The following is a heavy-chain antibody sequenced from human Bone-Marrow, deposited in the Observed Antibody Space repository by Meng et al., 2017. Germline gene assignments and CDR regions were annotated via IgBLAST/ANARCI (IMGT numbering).Heavy chain of an antibody. CDR3: ARENCGGDCYYHDY. CDR2: ISSSSSYI. CDR1: GFTFSSYS. D-gene: IGHD2-21*02. V-gene: IGHV3-21*01. Sequence: GESLKISCAASGFTFSSYSMNWVRQAPGKGLEWVSSISSSSSYIYYADSVKGRFTISRDNAKRSLYLQMNSLRAEDTAVYYCARENCGGDCYYHDYWGQGTLVTVYS. J-gene: IGHJ4*02.